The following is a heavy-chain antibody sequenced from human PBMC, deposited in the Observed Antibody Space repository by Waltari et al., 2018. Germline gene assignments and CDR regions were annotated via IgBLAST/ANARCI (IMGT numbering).Heavy chain of an antibody. CDR3: ARAGGKYCSGGSCKQEPRYFQH. D-gene: IGHD2-15*01. CDR1: GYTFTGYY. J-gene: IGHJ1*01. V-gene: IGHV1-2*02. Sequence: QVQLVQSGAEVKKPGASVKVSCKASGYTFTGYYMHWVRQAPGKGLEWMGWINPNSGGTNYAQKFQGRVTMTRDTSISTAYMELSRLRSDDTAVYYCARAGGKYCSGGSCKQEPRYFQHWGQGTLVTVSS. CDR2: INPNSGGT.